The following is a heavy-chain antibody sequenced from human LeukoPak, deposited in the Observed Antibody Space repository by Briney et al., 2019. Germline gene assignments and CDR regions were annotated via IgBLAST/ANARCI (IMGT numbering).Heavy chain of an antibody. CDR3: ARDILGRSNGGSNYFGMEV. D-gene: IGHD2-15*01. CDR2: INPSGGST. Sequence: GASVKVSCKASGYTFTSYYMHWVRQAPGQGLEWMGIINPSGGSTSYAQKFQGRVTMTRDTSTSTVYMELSSLRSDDTAVYYCARDILGRSNGGSNYFGMEVWGQGTTVTVSS. J-gene: IGHJ6*02. CDR1: GYTFTSYY. V-gene: IGHV1-46*01.